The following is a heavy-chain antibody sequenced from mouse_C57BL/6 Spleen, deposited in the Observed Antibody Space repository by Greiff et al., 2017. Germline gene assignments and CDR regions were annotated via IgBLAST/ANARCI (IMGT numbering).Heavy chain of an antibody. D-gene: IGHD1-1*01. CDR3: ARGYYGSSYMYFDV. V-gene: IGHV1-69*01. CDR2: IDPSDSYT. CDR1: GYTFTSYW. Sequence: QVQLQQPGAELVMPGASVKLSCKASGYTFTSYWMHWVKQRPGQGLEWIGEIDPSDSYTNYNQKFKGKSTLTVDKSSSTAYMQLSSLTSEDSAVXYCARGYYGSSYMYFDVWGTGTTVTVSS. J-gene: IGHJ1*03.